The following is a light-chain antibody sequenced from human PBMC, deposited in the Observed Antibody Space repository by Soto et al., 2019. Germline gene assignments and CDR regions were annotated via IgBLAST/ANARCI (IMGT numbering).Light chain of an antibody. CDR1: QSISSY. CDR2: AAS. CDR3: QQSSSTPSLT. V-gene: IGKV1-39*01. Sequence: DLQMTQSPSSLSASVGDRVTITCRASQSISSYLNWYQQKPGKAPKLLIYAASSLQSGVPSTFSGSGSGTDFTLTISSLQPEDFATYYCQQSSSTPSLTFGGGTKVEIK. J-gene: IGKJ4*01.